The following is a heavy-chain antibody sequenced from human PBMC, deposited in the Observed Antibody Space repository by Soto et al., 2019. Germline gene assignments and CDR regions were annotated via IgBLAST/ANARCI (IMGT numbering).Heavy chain of an antibody. Sequence: GGSLRLSCAASGFTFSSFSMNWVRQAPGKGLEWVSYISASGGITYYADSVKDRFTISRDNAENSLHLQMNSLRDEDTAVYYCAREKYAARDYIDYWGQGTLVTVSS. CDR2: ISASGGIT. CDR1: GFTFSSFS. V-gene: IGHV3-48*02. J-gene: IGHJ4*02. CDR3: AREKYAARDYIDY. D-gene: IGHD3-10*01.